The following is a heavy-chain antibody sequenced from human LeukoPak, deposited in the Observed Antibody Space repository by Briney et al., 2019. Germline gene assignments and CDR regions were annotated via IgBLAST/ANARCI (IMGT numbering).Heavy chain of an antibody. V-gene: IGHV4-34*01. Sequence: PSGTLSLTCAVYGGSFSGYYWSWIRQPPGKGLEWIGEINHSGSTNYNPSLKSRVTISVDTSKNQFSLKLSSVTAADTAVYYCASLGAKTHYFDYWGQGTLVTVSS. CDR1: GGSFSGYY. CDR3: ASLGAKTHYFDY. D-gene: IGHD4/OR15-4a*01. CDR2: INHSGST. J-gene: IGHJ4*02.